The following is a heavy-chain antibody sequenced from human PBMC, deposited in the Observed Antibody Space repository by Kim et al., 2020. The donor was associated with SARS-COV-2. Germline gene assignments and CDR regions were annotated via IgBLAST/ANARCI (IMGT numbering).Heavy chain of an antibody. CDR3: AKEARDYYGMDV. CDR1: GFIFKNYG. CDR2: IYSGGSSR. V-gene: IGHV3-23*03. Sequence: GGSLRLSCAASGFIFKNYGMTWVRQAPGKGLEWVSVIYSGGSSRYYADSVKGRFTISRDDSKNTFYLQMNSLRAEDTAVYYCAKEARDYYGMDVWGHGTT. J-gene: IGHJ6*02.